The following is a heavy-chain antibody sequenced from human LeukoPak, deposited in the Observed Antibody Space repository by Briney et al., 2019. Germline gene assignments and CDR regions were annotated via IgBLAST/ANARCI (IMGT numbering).Heavy chain of an antibody. CDR1: GYTFTGYY. D-gene: IGHD3-22*01. CDR3: ARDNTPYDTGAFDI. V-gene: IGHV1-2*02. J-gene: IGHJ3*02. Sequence: ASVKVSCKASGYTFTGYYMHWVRRAPGQGLEWMGWINPNSGGTNYAQKFQGRVTMTRDTSISTAYMELSRLRSDDTAVYYCARDNTPYDTGAFDIWGQGTMVTVSS. CDR2: INPNSGGT.